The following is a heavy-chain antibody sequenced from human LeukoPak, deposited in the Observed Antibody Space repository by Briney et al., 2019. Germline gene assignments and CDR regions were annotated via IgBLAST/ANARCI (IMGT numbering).Heavy chain of an antibody. J-gene: IGHJ3*02. CDR2: ITSSGNDI. V-gene: IGHV3-11*01. Sequence: GGSLRLSCAASGFTFSDYYMSWIRQTPGKGLEWVAYITSSGNDIYYADSVKGRFTISRDNAKNALFLRMNSLRVEDTATYYCARDHGYYDSSGYLFDIWGQGTMVTVSS. D-gene: IGHD3-22*01. CDR1: GFTFSDYY. CDR3: ARDHGYYDSSGYLFDI.